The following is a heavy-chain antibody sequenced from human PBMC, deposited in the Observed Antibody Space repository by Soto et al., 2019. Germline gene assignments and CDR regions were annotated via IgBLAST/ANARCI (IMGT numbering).Heavy chain of an antibody. CDR3: AGLTVTETPGYFDY. Sequence: QVQLVESGGGVVQPGKSLRLSCATSGFTFSSYAIHWVRQAPGKGLEWVSLISYNGRNAYYADSVKGRFTISRDKSTKTVYLHMNSGRVEDTAVYYCAGLTVTETPGYFDYWGQGTLVTVSS. CDR1: GFTFSSYA. V-gene: IGHV3-30-3*01. D-gene: IGHD4-17*01. CDR2: ISYNGRNA. J-gene: IGHJ4*02.